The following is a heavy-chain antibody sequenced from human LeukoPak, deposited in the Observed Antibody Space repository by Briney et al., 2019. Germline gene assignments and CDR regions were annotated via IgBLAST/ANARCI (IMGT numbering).Heavy chain of an antibody. V-gene: IGHV4-39*01. Sequence: SETLSLTCTVSGGSISSSSYYWGWIRQPPGKGLEWIGSVYYSGSTYYNPSLKSRVTISVDTSKNQFSLKLSSVTAADTAVYYCARVYYYGSGSYSPDNYYSYYMDVWGKGTTVTISS. D-gene: IGHD3-10*01. CDR1: GGSISSSSYY. J-gene: IGHJ6*03. CDR2: VYYSGST. CDR3: ARVYYYGSGSYSPDNYYSYYMDV.